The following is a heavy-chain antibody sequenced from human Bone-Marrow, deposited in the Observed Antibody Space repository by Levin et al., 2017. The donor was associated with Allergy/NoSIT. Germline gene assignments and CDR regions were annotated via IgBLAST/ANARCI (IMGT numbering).Heavy chain of an antibody. CDR1: GFTFSSNW. D-gene: IGHD6-19*01. CDR3: TSSGWYRAYDY. Sequence: GGSLRLSCAASGFTFSSNWMNWFRQAPGKGLEWVANIKQDGNEKYYVDSVKGRFTISRDNAKNSLYLQMNSLRAEDTAVYYCTSSGWYRAYDYWGQGTLVTVSS. J-gene: IGHJ4*02. CDR2: IKQDGNEK. V-gene: IGHV3-7*02.